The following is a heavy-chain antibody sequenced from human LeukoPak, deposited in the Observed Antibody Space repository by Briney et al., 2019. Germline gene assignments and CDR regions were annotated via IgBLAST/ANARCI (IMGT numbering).Heavy chain of an antibody. D-gene: IGHD5-24*01. Sequence: GASVKVSCKASGGTFSSYAISWVRQAPGQGLEWMGGIIPIFGTANYAQKFQGRVTITADESTSTAYMELSSLRSEDTAVYYCARAPWRDGYNFGLFDYWGQGTLVTVSS. J-gene: IGHJ4*02. CDR3: ARAPWRDGYNFGLFDY. CDR1: GGTFSSYA. V-gene: IGHV1-69*13. CDR2: IIPIFGTA.